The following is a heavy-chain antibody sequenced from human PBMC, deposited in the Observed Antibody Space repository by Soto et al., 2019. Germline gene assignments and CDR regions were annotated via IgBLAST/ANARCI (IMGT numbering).Heavy chain of an antibody. V-gene: IGHV4-31*03. D-gene: IGHD2-8*01. CDR1: GASITSVGYS. J-gene: IGHJ5*02. CDR3: AREGAVNAPGWFDP. Sequence: QVPLQESGPGLVKPSQTLSLTCTVSGASITSVGYSWTWIRQHPGKGLEWIGYVYHSGTTYYNPSHKSRATISVGTYKNKFDLRLTSVTAAETAIYYCAREGAVNAPGWFDPWGHGTLVTVSS. CDR2: VYHSGTT.